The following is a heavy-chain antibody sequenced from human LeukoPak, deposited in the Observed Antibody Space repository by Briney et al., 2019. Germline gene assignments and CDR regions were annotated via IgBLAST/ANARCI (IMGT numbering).Heavy chain of an antibody. CDR3: ARESEGSSLAFDY. D-gene: IGHD6-6*01. V-gene: IGHV3-66*02. J-gene: IGHJ4*02. CDR1: GFTVSSNY. Sequence: GGSLRLSCAASGFTVSSNYMNWVRQAPGKGLEWVSVIYSGGSTYYADSVKGRFTISRDNSTNTLYLQMNSLRAEDTAVYYCARESEGSSLAFDYWGQGTLVTVSS. CDR2: IYSGGST.